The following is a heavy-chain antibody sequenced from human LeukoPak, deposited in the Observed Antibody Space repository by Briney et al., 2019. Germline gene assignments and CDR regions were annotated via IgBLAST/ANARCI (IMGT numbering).Heavy chain of an antibody. CDR1: GGSISSSSYY. Sequence: SETLSLTCSVSGGSISSSSYYWAWIRQPPGKGLHWIGSIFYSGTTFYNPSLKSRVTISVDTSKNQFSLKLSSVTAADTAVYYCARRVIVATLDFWGQGTLVTVSS. D-gene: IGHD5-12*01. CDR3: ARRVIVATLDF. V-gene: IGHV4-39*01. J-gene: IGHJ4*02. CDR2: IFYSGTT.